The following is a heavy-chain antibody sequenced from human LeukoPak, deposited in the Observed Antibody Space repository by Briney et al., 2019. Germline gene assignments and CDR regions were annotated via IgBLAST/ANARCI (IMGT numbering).Heavy chain of an antibody. J-gene: IGHJ4*02. V-gene: IGHV3-23*01. Sequence: GGSLRLSCAASGFTFSSYAMSWVRQAPGKGLEWVSAISGSGGSTYYADSVKGRFTISRDNSKNTLYLQMNSLRAGDTAVCYCAKGLKMTTVTTAGYWGQGTLVTVSS. D-gene: IGHD4-17*01. CDR2: ISGSGGST. CDR3: AKGLKMTTVTTAGY. CDR1: GFTFSSYA.